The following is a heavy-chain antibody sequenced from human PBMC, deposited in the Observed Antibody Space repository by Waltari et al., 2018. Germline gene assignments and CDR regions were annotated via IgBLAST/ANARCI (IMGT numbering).Heavy chain of an antibody. J-gene: IGHJ4*01. Sequence: EVQLLESGGGLVHPGGSLRLSCAASGFTFSGSTMTWVRQAPGKGLEWVSTIRGSGGDTYYADSVKGRFTISRDNSRNTLYLQMNTLRAGDTAVYYCAKSLGDTYGRYPMDYWGQEPWSPSPQ. V-gene: IGHV3-23*01. CDR1: GFTFSGST. CDR3: AKSLGDTYGRYPMDY. D-gene: IGHD3-10*01. CDR2: IRGSGGDT.